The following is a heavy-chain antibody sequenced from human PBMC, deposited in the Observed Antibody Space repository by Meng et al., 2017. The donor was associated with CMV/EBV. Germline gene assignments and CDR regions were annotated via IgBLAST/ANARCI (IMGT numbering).Heavy chain of an antibody. CDR3: ARDQEPRPWFDP. V-gene: IGHV3-21*01. CDR2: ISSSSSYI. Sequence: GGSLRLSGAASGFTFSSYSMNGVRQAPGKGLEWVSSISSSSSYIYYADSVKGRFTISRDNAKNSLYLQMNSLSAEDTAVYYRARDQEPRPWFDPWGQGTLVTVSS. J-gene: IGHJ5*02. D-gene: IGHD1-14*01. CDR1: GFTFSSYS.